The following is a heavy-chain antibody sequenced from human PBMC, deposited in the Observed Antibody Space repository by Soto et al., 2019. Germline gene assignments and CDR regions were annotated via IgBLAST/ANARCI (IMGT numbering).Heavy chain of an antibody. CDR1: GFSFSVYY. CDR2: IDRNGDFV. CDR3: VRERAGTGDFPHNAFEL. D-gene: IGHD3-16*01. Sequence: QVQLVESGGDLVKPGGSLRLSCAASGFSFSVYYMAWVRQAPGSGVEWISSIDRNGDFVYYADSVKGRFTISRDYAKSSVSLQMDSLRDKDTAVYYCVRERAGTGDFPHNAFELWGQGTMVTVAS. J-gene: IGHJ3*01. V-gene: IGHV3-11*01.